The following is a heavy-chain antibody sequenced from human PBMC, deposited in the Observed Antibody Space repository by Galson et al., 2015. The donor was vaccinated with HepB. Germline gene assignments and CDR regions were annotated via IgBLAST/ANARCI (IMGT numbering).Heavy chain of an antibody. V-gene: IGHV1-18*01. Sequence: SVKVSCKASGYTFTSYGISWVRQAPGQGLEWMGWISAYNGNTNYAQKLQGRVTMTTDTSTSTAYMELRSLRSDDTAVYYCARARYSYGLSCWFDPWGQGTLVTVSS. J-gene: IGHJ5*02. CDR2: ISAYNGNT. D-gene: IGHD5-18*01. CDR3: ARARYSYGLSCWFDP. CDR1: GYTFTSYG.